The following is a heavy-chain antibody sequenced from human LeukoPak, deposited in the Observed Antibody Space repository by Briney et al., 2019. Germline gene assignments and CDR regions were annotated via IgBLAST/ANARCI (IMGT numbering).Heavy chain of an antibody. V-gene: IGHV3-7*04. CDR3: ARGDQLPPPYFDY. D-gene: IGHD2-2*01. J-gene: IGHJ4*02. CDR1: GFTFSSYW. Sequence: GGSLRLSCAASGFTFSSYWMSWVRQAPGKGLEWVANIKQDGSEKYYVDSVKGRFTISRDNAKNSLYLQMNSLRAEDTAVYYCARGDQLPPPYFDYWGQGTLVTVSS. CDR2: IKQDGSEK.